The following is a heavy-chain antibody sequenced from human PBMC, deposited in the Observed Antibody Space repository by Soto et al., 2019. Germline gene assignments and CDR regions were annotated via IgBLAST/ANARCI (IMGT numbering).Heavy chain of an antibody. CDR1: GASVSTGVYY. Sequence: QVQLDESGPGLVQPSQTLSLSCTVSGASVSTGVYYWTWIRQHPGKGLEWIGYIDNSGSTYYNPSLTGRVEISVDTSKNQFSLNLQSVTAADTAFYYCAGAVSDFDVRRYRTSYFDQWGQGILVTVSS. V-gene: IGHV4-31*03. CDR2: IDNSGST. D-gene: IGHD3-10*02. CDR3: AGAVSDFDVRRYRTSYFDQ. J-gene: IGHJ4*02.